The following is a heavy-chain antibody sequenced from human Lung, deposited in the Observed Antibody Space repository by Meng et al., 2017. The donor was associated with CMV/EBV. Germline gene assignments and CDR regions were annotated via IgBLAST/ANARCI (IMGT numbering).Heavy chain of an antibody. V-gene: IGHV4-61*01. CDR1: GGSVSSGSYY. CDR3: AREDYSNSWYPWLDG. D-gene: IGHD6-13*01. CDR2: IYYSGTT. J-gene: IGHJ5*02. Sequence: NVSGGSVSSGSYYWSWIRQPPGKGLEWIGYIYYSGTTKYNPSLKSRVTISVDTSKNQFSLKLSSVTAADTALCYCAREDYSNSWYPWLDGWGQGXLVTVSS.